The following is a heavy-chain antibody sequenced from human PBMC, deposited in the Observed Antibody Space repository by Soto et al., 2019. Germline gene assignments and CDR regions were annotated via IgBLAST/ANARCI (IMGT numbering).Heavy chain of an antibody. CDR3: ARGPYYDLIWNYYYMDV. CDR1: GGSISGHY. CDR2: MYYSGST. D-gene: IGHD3-16*01. Sequence: SVTLSLTCSVSGGSISGHYWSWVRQTPGKGLEWIGYMYYSGSTNYNPSLKSRVTISVDTSKNHFSLRLTSVTAADTAVYYCARGPYYDLIWNYYYMDVWGKGTTVTVSS. J-gene: IGHJ6*03. V-gene: IGHV4-59*08.